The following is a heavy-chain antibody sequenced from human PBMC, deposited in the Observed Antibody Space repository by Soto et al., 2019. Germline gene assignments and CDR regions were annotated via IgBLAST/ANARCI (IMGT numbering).Heavy chain of an antibody. J-gene: IGHJ6*02. CDR3: ASEHYDFWSDYYYYYGMDV. CDR1: GGTFSSYA. Sequence: QVQLVQSGAEVKKPGSSVKVSCKASGGTFSSYAISWVRRAPGQGLEWMGGIIPIFGTANYAQKFQGRVTTTAGEXXSXAXTERSRLRSEDTAVYYCASEHYDFWSDYYYYYGMDVWGQGTTVTVSS. D-gene: IGHD3-3*01. CDR2: IIPIFGTA. V-gene: IGHV1-69*12.